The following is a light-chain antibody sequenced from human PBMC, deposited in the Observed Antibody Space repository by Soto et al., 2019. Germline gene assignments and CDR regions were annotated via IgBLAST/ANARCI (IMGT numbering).Light chain of an antibody. J-gene: IGKJ2*01. CDR2: AGS. CDR1: QSISSY. Sequence: DIQVTQSPSSLSASVGDRVTITCRASQSISSYLNWYQHKLGKAPKLLIYAGSTLQSGVPSRFSGSASGTDFTLTISSLQPEDFATYYCQQSYRTPWTFGQGTDLEIK. CDR3: QQSYRTPWT. V-gene: IGKV1-39*01.